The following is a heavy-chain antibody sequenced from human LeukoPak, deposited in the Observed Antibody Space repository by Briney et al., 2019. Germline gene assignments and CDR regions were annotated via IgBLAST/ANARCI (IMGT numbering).Heavy chain of an antibody. V-gene: IGHV3-33*01. CDR3: ARDITGDPPPYYFDY. J-gene: IGHJ4*02. CDR1: GFTFSNYG. CDR2: MWFDGSQK. D-gene: IGHD7-27*01. Sequence: GGSLRLSCAASGFTFSNYGLHWGRQAPGKGLEWLAVMWFDGSQKYYADSVKGRFTISRDNSKSMLYLQMNSLRAEDTAVYYCARDITGDPPPYYFDYWGQGSLVTVSS.